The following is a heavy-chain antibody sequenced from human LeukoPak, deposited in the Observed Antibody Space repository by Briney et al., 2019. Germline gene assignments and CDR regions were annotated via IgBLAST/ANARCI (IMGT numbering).Heavy chain of an antibody. CDR1: GGSISTSNYY. J-gene: IGHJ5*02. Sequence: SETLSLTCTVSGGSISTSNYYWGWIRQPPGKGLEWIGNIFYSGSTYYSPSLKSRVTISVDTSKNQFSLKLSSVTAADTAVYYCARDSSGWYRWFDPWGQGTLVTVSS. V-gene: IGHV4-39*07. D-gene: IGHD6-19*01. CDR3: ARDSSGWYRWFDP. CDR2: IFYSGST.